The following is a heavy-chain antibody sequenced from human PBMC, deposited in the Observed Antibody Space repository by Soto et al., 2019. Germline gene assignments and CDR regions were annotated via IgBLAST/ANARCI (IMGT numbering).Heavy chain of an antibody. CDR3: AKESAAYPAYYMDV. CDR1: GFTFSSYT. V-gene: IGHV3-23*01. J-gene: IGHJ6*03. CDR2: ISGSGGST. D-gene: IGHD6-13*01. Sequence: VGSLSLSCAAPGFTFSSYTMTWVRQAPGKGLEWVAAISGSGGSTYYADSVKGRFTISRDNSKNTLYLQMNSLRAEDTAVYYCAKESAAYPAYYMDVWGKGTTVSVSS.